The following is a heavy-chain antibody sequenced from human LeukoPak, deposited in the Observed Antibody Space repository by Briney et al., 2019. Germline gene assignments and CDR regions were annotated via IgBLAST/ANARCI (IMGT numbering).Heavy chain of an antibody. CDR1: GYTLTDYY. D-gene: IGHD3-3*01. V-gene: IGHV1-2*06. Sequence: ASVKVSCKASGYTLTDYYMHWVRQAPGQGLEWMGRINPNSGGTNYAQKFQGRVTMTRDTSISTVYMELSRLRSDDTAVYYCARVRRLFARGFYDFWSGYSDYWGRGTLVTVSS. J-gene: IGHJ4*02. CDR3: ARVRRLFARGFYDFWSGYSDY. CDR2: INPNSGGT.